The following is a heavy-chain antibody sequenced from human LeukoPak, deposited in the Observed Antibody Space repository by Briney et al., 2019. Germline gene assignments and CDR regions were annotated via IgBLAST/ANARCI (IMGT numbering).Heavy chain of an antibody. J-gene: IGHJ6*03. CDR1: GGSISSYY. D-gene: IGHD2-2*01. Sequence: PSETLSLTCTVSGGSISSYYWSWIRQPPGKGLEWIGYIYYSGSTNYNPSLKSRVTISVDTSKNQFSLKLSSVTAADTAVYYCARFGGYCSSTSCPRRYYMDVWGKGTTVTVSS. V-gene: IGHV4-59*01. CDR2: IYYSGST. CDR3: ARFGGYCSSTSCPRRYYMDV.